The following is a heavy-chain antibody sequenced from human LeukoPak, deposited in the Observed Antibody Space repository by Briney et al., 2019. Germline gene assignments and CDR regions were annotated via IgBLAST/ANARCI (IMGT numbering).Heavy chain of an antibody. CDR2: IYYSGST. D-gene: IGHD4-17*01. CDR1: GGSISYYY. J-gene: IGHJ6*02. Sequence: TSETLSLTCIVSGGSISYYYWSWIRQPPGKGLEWIGYIYYSGSTNYNPSLKSRVTISVDTSKNQFSLKLSSVTAADTAVYYCARHGGDSEEYYYYYYGMDVWGQGTTVTVSS. CDR3: ARHGGDSEEYYYYYYGMDV. V-gene: IGHV4-59*08.